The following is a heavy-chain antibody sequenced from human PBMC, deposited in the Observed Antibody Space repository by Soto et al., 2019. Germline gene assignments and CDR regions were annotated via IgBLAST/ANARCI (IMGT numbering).Heavy chain of an antibody. J-gene: IGHJ4*02. V-gene: IGHV4-4*07. CDR3: ATDRIIGTSYSDY. CDR2: IHSSGTT. CDR1: SGSINSFY. D-gene: IGHD1-7*01. Sequence: QVQLQESGPGLVKPSETLSLNCTVSSGSINSFYWSWIRQPAGKGLEWIGRIHSSGTTNYNPSLKSRVTMSVDTSKNQFSLKLTSVTAADTAVYYCATDRIIGTSYSDYWGQGILVTVSS.